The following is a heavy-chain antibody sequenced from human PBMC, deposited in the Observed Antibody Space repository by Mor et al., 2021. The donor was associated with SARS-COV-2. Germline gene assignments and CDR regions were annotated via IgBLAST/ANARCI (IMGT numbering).Heavy chain of an antibody. J-gene: IGHJ4*02. D-gene: IGHD5-12*01. V-gene: IGHV7-4-1*02. CDR3: AKSGYDYYFDY. Sequence: YAQGFTGRLVFSLDTSVSTAYLQISSLKAEDTAIYYCAKSGYDYYFDYWGQGTLVTVSS.